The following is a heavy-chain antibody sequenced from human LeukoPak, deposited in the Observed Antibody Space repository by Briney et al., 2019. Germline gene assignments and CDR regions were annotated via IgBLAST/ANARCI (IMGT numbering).Heavy chain of an antibody. J-gene: IGHJ6*02. CDR1: GFTFSSYG. D-gene: IGHD5-24*01. V-gene: IGHV3-21*01. CDR3: ARDPQRWLQFFPHGMDV. CDR2: ISSSSSYI. Sequence: GGSLRLSCAASGFTFSSYGMHWVRQAPGKGLEWVSSISSSSSYIYYADSVKGRFTISRDNAKNSLYLQMNSLRAEDTAVYYCARDPQRWLQFFPHGMDVWGQGTTVTVSS.